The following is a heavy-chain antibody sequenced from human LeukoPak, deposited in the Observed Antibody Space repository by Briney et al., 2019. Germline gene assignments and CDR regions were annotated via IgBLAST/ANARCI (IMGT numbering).Heavy chain of an antibody. D-gene: IGHD2-15*01. CDR3: ARGGTVAAYTDFDY. V-gene: IGHV1-8*01. CDR1: RYTPTSYD. CDR2: MNPNSDNT. Sequence: ASPWVSPKASRYTPTSYDTNGVRPGTPQGSEWRGWMNPNSDNTDYEQKFQGRGTMTRNTSISTAYIELSRLRSEDTAAYYCARGGTVAAYTDFDYWGQGTLVTVSS. J-gene: IGHJ4*02.